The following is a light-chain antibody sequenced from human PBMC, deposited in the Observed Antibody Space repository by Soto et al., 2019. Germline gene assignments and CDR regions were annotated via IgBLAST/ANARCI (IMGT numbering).Light chain of an antibody. Sequence: AIRMTQSPSSFSASTGDRVTITCRASQGISSYLAWYQQKPGKAPKLLIYAASTLQSGVPSRFNRSGSGTDFTPTISSPQSEDFATYYCQQYYSYPLTFGGGTKVEIK. J-gene: IGKJ4*01. CDR3: QQYYSYPLT. CDR1: QGISSY. V-gene: IGKV1-8*01. CDR2: AAS.